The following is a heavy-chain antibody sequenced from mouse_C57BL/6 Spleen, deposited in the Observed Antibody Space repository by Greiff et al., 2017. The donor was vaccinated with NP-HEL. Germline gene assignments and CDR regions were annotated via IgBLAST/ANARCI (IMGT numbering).Heavy chain of an antibody. CDR2: IDPSDSYT. Sequence: QVQLQQSGAELVMPGASVKLSCKASGYTFTSYWMHWVKQRPGQGLEWIGEIDPSDSYTNYNQKFKGKSTLTVDKSSSTAYMQLSSLTSEDSAVYYCARRAYYSNYPHWYFDVWGTGTTVTVSS. V-gene: IGHV1-69*01. CDR3: ARRAYYSNYPHWYFDV. D-gene: IGHD2-5*01. CDR1: GYTFTSYW. J-gene: IGHJ1*03.